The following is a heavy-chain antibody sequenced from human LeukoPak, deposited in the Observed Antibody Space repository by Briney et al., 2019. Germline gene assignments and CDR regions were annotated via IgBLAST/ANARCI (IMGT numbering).Heavy chain of an antibody. D-gene: IGHD2-15*01. Sequence: PGGSLRLSCAASGFTFSSYWMSWVRKAPGKGLEWVANIKQDGSEKYYVDSVKGRFTISRDNAKNSLYLQMNSLRAEDTAVYYCARESIVVVVAAKDRYYYYYMDVWGKGTTVTVSS. V-gene: IGHV3-7*01. J-gene: IGHJ6*03. CDR3: ARESIVVVVAAKDRYYYYYMDV. CDR1: GFTFSSYW. CDR2: IKQDGSEK.